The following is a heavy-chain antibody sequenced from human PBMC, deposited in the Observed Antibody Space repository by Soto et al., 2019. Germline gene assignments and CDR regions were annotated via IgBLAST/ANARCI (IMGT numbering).Heavy chain of an antibody. CDR1: GFSFSHYW. V-gene: IGHV3-74*01. Sequence: VGSLRLSCAASGFSFSHYWMHWVRQAPGKGLVWVSRISPDGRTTTYADFVKGRFTISRDNAKSTLYLQMNSLTVEDGAVYYCADSWLPTSYWGPGTLVTVSS. J-gene: IGHJ4*02. D-gene: IGHD3-10*01. CDR3: ADSWLPTSY. CDR2: ISPDGRTT.